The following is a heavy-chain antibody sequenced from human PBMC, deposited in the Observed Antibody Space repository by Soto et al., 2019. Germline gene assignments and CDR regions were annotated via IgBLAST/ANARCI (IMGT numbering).Heavy chain of an antibody. Sequence: GXSVKVSCKASGYSFSNFGLIWVRQAPGQGLEWMGWISPSNGQTIYAQNFHGRVTMTTNTSTATAHMELRSLISDDTAVYYCARVIMIFGVANLGSYFDYWGQGTRVTVSS. CDR2: ISPSNGQT. D-gene: IGHD3-3*01. CDR1: GYSFSNFG. CDR3: ARVIMIFGVANLGSYFDY. V-gene: IGHV1-18*01. J-gene: IGHJ4*02.